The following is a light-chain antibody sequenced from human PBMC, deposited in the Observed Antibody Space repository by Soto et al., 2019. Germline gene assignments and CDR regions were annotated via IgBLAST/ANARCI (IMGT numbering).Light chain of an antibody. CDR1: SSDIGAYNY. CDR3: SSYTTTSPAV. Sequence: QSALTQPASVSGSPGQSITISCTGTSSDIGAYNYVSWDQQYPGKAPKLMIYEVSNRPSGVSNRCSGSKSGNTASLTISGLQAEDEADYYCSSYTTTSPAVFGGGTQLTVL. CDR2: EVS. V-gene: IGLV2-14*01. J-gene: IGLJ7*01.